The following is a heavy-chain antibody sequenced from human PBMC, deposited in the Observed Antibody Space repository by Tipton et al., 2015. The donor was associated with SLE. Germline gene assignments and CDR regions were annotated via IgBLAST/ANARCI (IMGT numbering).Heavy chain of an antibody. CDR1: GFTFRSYW. Sequence: GSLRLSCVASGFTFRSYWMTWVRQAPGKGLEWVGNIDQDGSDKTYVDSVRGRFTISRDNAKSSLFLQMNSLRAEDTAVYYCARDGGYSPSDANDYWGQGTLVTVSS. D-gene: IGHD5-12*01. V-gene: IGHV3-7*01. CDR2: IDQDGSDK. J-gene: IGHJ4*02. CDR3: ARDGGYSPSDANDY.